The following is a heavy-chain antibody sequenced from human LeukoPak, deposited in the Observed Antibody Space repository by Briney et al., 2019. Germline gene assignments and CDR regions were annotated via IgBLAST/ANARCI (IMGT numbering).Heavy chain of an antibody. Sequence: ASVTVSFTASGYTFTGYYMHWVRQAPGQGLEWMGRINPNSGGTNYAQKFQGRVTMTRHTSITTAHMELSRLRSDDTAVYYCARDRSGILGYYYNGMDVWGQGTTVTVSS. CDR2: INPNSGGT. J-gene: IGHJ6*02. CDR3: ARDRSGILGYYYNGMDV. CDR1: GYTFTGYY. V-gene: IGHV1-2*06. D-gene: IGHD3-10*01.